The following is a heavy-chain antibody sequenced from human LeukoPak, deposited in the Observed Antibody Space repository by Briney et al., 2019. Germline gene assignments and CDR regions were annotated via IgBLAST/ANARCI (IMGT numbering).Heavy chain of an antibody. CDR3: ARDGMSSTKPFDY. D-gene: IGHD2-2*01. Sequence: ASVKVSCKASGYTFSSYGISWARQAPGQGVEWVGWISAYNGDTHYAQNFQGRVTMTTDTSTNTAYMELRSLISHDTAVYYCARDGMSSTKPFDYWGQGTLVTVPS. V-gene: IGHV1-18*01. CDR2: ISAYNGDT. J-gene: IGHJ4*02. CDR1: GYTFSSYG.